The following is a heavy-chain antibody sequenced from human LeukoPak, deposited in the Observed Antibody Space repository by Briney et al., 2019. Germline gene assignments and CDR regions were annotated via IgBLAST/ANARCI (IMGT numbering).Heavy chain of an antibody. J-gene: IGHJ4*02. CDR1: GYTFTRYY. CDR2: INPNGGST. D-gene: IGHD3-10*01. V-gene: IGHV1-46*03. Sequence: ASVKVSCKASGYTFTRYYMHWVRQAPGQGLEWMGFINPNGGSTSYAQRFQGRVTMTRDTSTSTVYMELSSLRSEDTAVYYCARNDASGLDYWGQGTLVTVSS. CDR3: ARNDASGLDY.